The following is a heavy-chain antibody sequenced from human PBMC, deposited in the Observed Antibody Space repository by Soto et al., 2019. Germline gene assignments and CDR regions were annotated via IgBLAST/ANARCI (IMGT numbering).Heavy chain of an antibody. CDR2: IIPIFGTA. D-gene: IGHD6-13*01. J-gene: IGHJ4*02. Sequence: SVKLSCKASGGTFSSYAISWVRQATGQGLEWMGEIIPIFGTANYAQKFQGRVTITADESTSTAYIELNSLRAEDTAVYYCAKENGYSSSWFEFDYWGQGTLVTVSS. CDR3: AKENGYSSSWFEFDY. V-gene: IGHV1-69*13. CDR1: GGTFSSYA.